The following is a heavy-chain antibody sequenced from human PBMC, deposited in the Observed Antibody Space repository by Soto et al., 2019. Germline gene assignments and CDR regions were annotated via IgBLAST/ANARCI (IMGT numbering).Heavy chain of an antibody. D-gene: IGHD6-13*01. CDR2: ISGSGGST. CDR3: AKRYQQLALDY. CDR1: GFTFSSYA. Sequence: EVQLLESGGGLAQPGGSLRLSCASSGFTFSSYAMSWVRQAPGKGLEWVSVISGSGGSTYYADSVKGRFTISRDSSKHTLYLQMDSLSAEDTAVYYCAKRYQQLALDYWGQGNLVTVSS. J-gene: IGHJ4*02. V-gene: IGHV3-23*01.